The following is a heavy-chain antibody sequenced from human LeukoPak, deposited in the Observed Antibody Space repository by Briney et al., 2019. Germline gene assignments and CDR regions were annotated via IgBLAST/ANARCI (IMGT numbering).Heavy chain of an antibody. CDR2: ISSSGSTI. V-gene: IGHV3-48*04. CDR3: AELGITMIGGV. CDR1: GFTFSSYS. J-gene: IGHJ6*04. Sequence: GGSLSLSCAASGFTFSSYSMNWVRQAPGKGLEWVSYISSSGSTIYYADSVKGRFTISRDNAKNSLYLQMNSLRAEDTAVYYCAELGITMIGGVWGKGTTVTISS. D-gene: IGHD3-10*02.